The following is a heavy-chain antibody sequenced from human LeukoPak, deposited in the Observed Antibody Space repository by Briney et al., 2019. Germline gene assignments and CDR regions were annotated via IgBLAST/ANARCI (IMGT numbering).Heavy chain of an antibody. CDR1: GFTFSSCG. V-gene: IGHV3-21*01. J-gene: IGHJ4*02. CDR3: ATETIGRHYDY. Sequence: GGSLRLSCAASGFTFSSCGFNWVRQAPGKGLEWVSSIGPTGTDRYYADPVRGRFTISRDNAKNSMYLQMDSLRDEDTAVYYCATETIGRHYDYWGQGTLLTVSS. CDR2: IGPTGTDR. D-gene: IGHD1-14*01.